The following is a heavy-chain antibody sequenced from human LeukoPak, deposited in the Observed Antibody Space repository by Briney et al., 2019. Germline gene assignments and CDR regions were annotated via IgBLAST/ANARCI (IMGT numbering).Heavy chain of an antibody. CDR3: TTAWVLGSGSYYNRRNPIDY. CDR2: IKSKTDGGTT. CDR1: GFTFSNAW. D-gene: IGHD3-10*01. V-gene: IGHV3-15*01. J-gene: IGHJ4*02. Sequence: GGSLRLSCAASGFTFSNAWMSWVRQAPGKGLEWVGRIKSKTDGGTTDYAAPVKGRFTISRDDSKNTLYLQMNSLKTEDTAVYYCTTAWVLGSGSYYNRRNPIDYWGQGTLVTVSS.